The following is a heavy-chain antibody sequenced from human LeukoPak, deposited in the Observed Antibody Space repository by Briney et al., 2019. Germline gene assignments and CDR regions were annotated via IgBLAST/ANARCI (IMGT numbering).Heavy chain of an antibody. CDR3: ARAFDQTTYYYDSSGYYRRHGAHVQIDY. J-gene: IGHJ4*02. CDR1: GYTFTSYG. D-gene: IGHD3-22*01. V-gene: IGHV1-18*01. CDR2: ISAYNGNT. Sequence: GASVKVSCKASGYTFTSYGISWVRQAPGQGLEWMGWISAYNGNTNYAQKLQGRVTMTTDTSTSTAYMELRSLRSDDTAVYYCARAFDQTTYYYDSSGYYRRHGAHVQIDYWGQGTLVTVSS.